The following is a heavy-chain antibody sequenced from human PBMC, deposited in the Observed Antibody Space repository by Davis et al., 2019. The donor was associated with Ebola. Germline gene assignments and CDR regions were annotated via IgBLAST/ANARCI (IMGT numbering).Heavy chain of an antibody. CDR2: ISAYNGNT. V-gene: IGHV1-18*01. J-gene: IGHJ5*02. CDR1: GYTFTSYG. Sequence: ASVKVSCKASGYTFTSYGISWVRQAPGQGLEWMGWISAYNGNTNYAQKLQGRVTMTTDTSTSTAYMELRSLRSDDTAVYYCARSPDIVVVVAALGFDPWGQGTLVTVSS. D-gene: IGHD2-15*01. CDR3: ARSPDIVVVVAALGFDP.